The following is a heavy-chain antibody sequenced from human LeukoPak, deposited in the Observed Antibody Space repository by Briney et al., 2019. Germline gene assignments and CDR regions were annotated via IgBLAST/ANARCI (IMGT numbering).Heavy chain of an antibody. CDR3: ARGFPPRRNYDSSGYYSYYFDH. CDR2: ISAQHGQT. D-gene: IGHD3-22*01. Sequence: ASVKVSCKTSGYSENFYGITWVRQVAGQGLEWMGWISAQHGQTEYAPNSQDRVTMTTDTYTNTAYMELRSLRSDDTAVYYCARGFPPRRNYDSSGYYSYYFDHWGQGTLVTVSS. J-gene: IGHJ4*02. V-gene: IGHV1-18*01. CDR1: GYSENFYG.